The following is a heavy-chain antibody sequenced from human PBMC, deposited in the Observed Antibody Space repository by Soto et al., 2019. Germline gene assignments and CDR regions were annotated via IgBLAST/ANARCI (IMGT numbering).Heavy chain of an antibody. J-gene: IGHJ4*02. V-gene: IGHV3-30*18. CDR3: AKGGRQWLVTSDFNY. CDR1: GFTFSDYA. CDR2: VSHDGRNT. Sequence: GGSLRVSWAASGFTFSDYAMHWVLQAPGKGLEWVAVVSHDGRNTHYADSVKGRFTIYRDSSKNTVSLEMTSLRAEDTAVYYCAKGGRQWLVTSDFNYWGQGALVTVSS. D-gene: IGHD6-19*01.